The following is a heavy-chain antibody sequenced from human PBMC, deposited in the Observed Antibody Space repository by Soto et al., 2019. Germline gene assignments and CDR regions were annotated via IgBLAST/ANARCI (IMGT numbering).Heavy chain of an antibody. V-gene: IGHV1-18*01. D-gene: IGHD3-9*01. CDR1: GYSFARYG. Sequence: ASVKVSCKTSGYSFARYGVSWVRQAPGQGLEWLGWISGFNGKTEYSQTLRDRVTLTTDTSTGTAYLELRRLKSDDTAIYYCARERNYFGPAGENCFDLWG. CDR2: ISGFNGKT. CDR3: ARERNYFGPAGENCFDL. J-gene: IGHJ5*02.